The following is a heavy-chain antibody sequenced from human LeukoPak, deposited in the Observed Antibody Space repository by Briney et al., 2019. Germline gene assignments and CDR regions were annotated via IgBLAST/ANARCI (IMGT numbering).Heavy chain of an antibody. V-gene: IGHV4-61*01. Sequence: SETLSLTCTVSGGSVSSGSYYWSWIRPPPGKGLEWIGYIYYSGSTNYNPSLKSRVTISVDTSKNQFSLKLSSVTAADTAVYYCARHSVASPHYFDYWGQGTPVTVSS. CDR3: ARHSVASPHYFDY. D-gene: IGHD2-21*01. CDR1: GGSVSSGSYY. J-gene: IGHJ4*02. CDR2: IYYSGST.